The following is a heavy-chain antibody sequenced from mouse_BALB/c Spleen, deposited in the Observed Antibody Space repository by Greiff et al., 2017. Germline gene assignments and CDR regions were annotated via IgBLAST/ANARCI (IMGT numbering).Heavy chain of an antibody. J-gene: IGHJ3*01. V-gene: IGHV1-39*01. Sequence: VQLQQPGPELVKPGASVKISCKASGYSFTDYIMLWVKQSHGKSLEWIGNINPYYGSTSYNLKFKGKATLTVDKSSSTAYMQLNSLTSEDSAVYYCGRGGGNQYWGQGTLVTVSA. CDR2: INPYYGST. CDR3: GRGGGNQY. CDR1: GYSFTDYI. D-gene: IGHD1-1*02.